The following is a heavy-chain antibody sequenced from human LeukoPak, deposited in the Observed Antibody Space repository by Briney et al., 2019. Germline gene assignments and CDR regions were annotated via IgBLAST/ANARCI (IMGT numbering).Heavy chain of an antibody. V-gene: IGHV1-2*02. CDR2: INPNSGGT. J-gene: IGHJ4*02. CDR1: GYTFTGYY. Sequence: ASVKASCKASGYTFTGYYMHWVRQAPGQGLEWMGWINPNSGGTNYAQKFQGRVTMTRDTSISTAYMELSRLRSDDTAVYYCARDIITGTTDFDYWGQGTLVTVSS. CDR3: ARDIITGTTDFDY. D-gene: IGHD1-20*01.